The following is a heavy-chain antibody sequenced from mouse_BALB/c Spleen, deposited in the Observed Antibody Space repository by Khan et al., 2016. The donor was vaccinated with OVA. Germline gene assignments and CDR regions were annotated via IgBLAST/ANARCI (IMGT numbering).Heavy chain of an antibody. J-gene: IGHJ3*01. D-gene: IGHD2-4*01. CDR1: GYSITSEYT. CDR2: IRYSGNT. V-gene: IGHV3-2*02. CDR3: ARKDYYDYDPFPY. Sequence: EVKLLESGPGLVKPSQSLSLTCTVTGYSITSEYTWNWIRQFPGNKLEWMGFIRYSGNTRYNPSLKSRISITRDTSKNQFFLQLNSVTSEDTATYYCARKDYYDYDPFPYWGQGTLVTVSA.